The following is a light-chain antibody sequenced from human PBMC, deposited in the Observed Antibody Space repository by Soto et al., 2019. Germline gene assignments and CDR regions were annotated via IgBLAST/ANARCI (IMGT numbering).Light chain of an antibody. CDR2: DAS. CDR3: HQYNHWPPGT. V-gene: IGKV3-15*01. CDR1: QTISRS. J-gene: IGKJ2*01. Sequence: ETVLTQSPATLSVSPGERATLSCRASQTISRSLAWYQQKPGQAPRLLIYDASTRATGIPAWFRGSGSGTEFTLTSSSLQSDDFALYYCHQYNHWPPGTFGQGTKVEIK.